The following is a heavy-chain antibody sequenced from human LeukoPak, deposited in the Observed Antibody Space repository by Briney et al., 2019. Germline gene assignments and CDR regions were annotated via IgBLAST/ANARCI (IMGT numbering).Heavy chain of an antibody. Sequence: ASVKVSCKASGYTFTSYDINWVREATGQGLEWVGWMNPNSGNTGYAQKFQGRGTITSNTSISTAYMELSSLRSEDTAVYYCARRRMVHSASNWFDPWGQGTLVTVSS. CDR2: MNPNSGNT. V-gene: IGHV1-8*03. CDR3: ARRRMVHSASNWFDP. CDR1: GYTFTSYD. J-gene: IGHJ5*02. D-gene: IGHD2-8*01.